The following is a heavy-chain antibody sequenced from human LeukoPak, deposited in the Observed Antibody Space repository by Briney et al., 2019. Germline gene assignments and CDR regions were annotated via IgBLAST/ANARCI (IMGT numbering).Heavy chain of an antibody. Sequence: ASVKVSCKASGGTFTFGTAGVTWVRQAPGQGLEWMGRIIPILGIANYAQKFQGRVTITADKSTSTAYMELSSLRSEDTAVYYCAREKRIARIMDYWGQGTLVTVSS. J-gene: IGHJ4*02. CDR3: AREKRIARIMDY. V-gene: IGHV1-69*04. CDR2: IIPILGIA. D-gene: IGHD2-15*01. CDR1: GGTFTFGTAG.